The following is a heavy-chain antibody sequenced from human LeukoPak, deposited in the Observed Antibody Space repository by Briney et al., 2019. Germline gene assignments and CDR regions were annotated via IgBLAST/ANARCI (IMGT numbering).Heavy chain of an antibody. CDR1: GFTFSSYA. V-gene: IGHV3-23*01. Sequence: GGSLRLSCAASGFTFSSYAMTWVRQAPDKGLDWVPAISGSDGSTYYAASVKGRFTISRDDSQNTLYLQMNSLSAEDTAVYYCAKVETSGGANCYALDYWGQGTLVTVSS. D-gene: IGHD2-2*01. CDR2: ISGSDGST. J-gene: IGHJ4*02. CDR3: AKVETSGGANCYALDY.